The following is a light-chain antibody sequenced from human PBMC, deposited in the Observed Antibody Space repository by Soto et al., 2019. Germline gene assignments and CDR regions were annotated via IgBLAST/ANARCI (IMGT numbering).Light chain of an antibody. CDR2: GTS. CDR1: QTVSSNN. CDR3: QQYVSWT. Sequence: EIVLTQSPGTLSVSPGERATLSCRASQTVSSNNLAWYQQKPGQAPSLLIYGTSSRATGIPDRFSGSGSGTDFTLTISRLEPEDSAIDYCQQYVSWTFGQGTKVEI. J-gene: IGKJ1*01. V-gene: IGKV3-20*01.